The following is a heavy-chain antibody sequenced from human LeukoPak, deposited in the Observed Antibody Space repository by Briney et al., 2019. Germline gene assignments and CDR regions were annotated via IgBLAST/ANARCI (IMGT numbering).Heavy chain of an antibody. D-gene: IGHD6-13*01. J-gene: IGHJ4*02. V-gene: IGHV3-33*06. CDR3: AKQRDYSSSWYDPNLDY. Sequence: GRSLRLSCAASGFTFSSYGLHWVRQAPGKGLEWVAVIWYDGSNKYYADSVKGRFTISRDNSKNTLYLQMNSLRAEDTAVYYCAKQRDYSSSWYDPNLDYWGQGTLVTVSS. CDR2: IWYDGSNK. CDR1: GFTFSSYG.